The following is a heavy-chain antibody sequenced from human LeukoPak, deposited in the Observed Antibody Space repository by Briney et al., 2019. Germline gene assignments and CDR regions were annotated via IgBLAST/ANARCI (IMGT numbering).Heavy chain of an antibody. CDR2: IYYERST. D-gene: IGHD3-3*01. V-gene: IGHV4-59*13. Sequence: SETLSLTCSVSVGSISSYYWSWLRQPPARGLEWIGYIYYERSTNYNPSMTSRVTISVDTSKNQISLKLSSVTAADKAVYYCARGSLFWSGYPDYWGQGTLVTVSS. CDR3: ARGSLFWSGYPDY. J-gene: IGHJ4*02. CDR1: VGSISSYY.